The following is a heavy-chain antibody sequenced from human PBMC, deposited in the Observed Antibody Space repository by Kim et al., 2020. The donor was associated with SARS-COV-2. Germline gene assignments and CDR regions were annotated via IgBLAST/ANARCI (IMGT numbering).Heavy chain of an antibody. Sequence: LSLTCAASGFTFSSYAMHWVRQAPGKGLEWVAVISYDGSNKYYADSVKGRFTISRDNSKNTLYLQMNSLRAEDTAVYYCARPYSGSYTYYFDYWGQGTLVTVSS. CDR3: ARPYSGSYTYYFDY. D-gene: IGHD1-26*01. V-gene: IGHV3-30-3*01. CDR2: ISYDGSNK. J-gene: IGHJ4*02. CDR1: GFTFSSYA.